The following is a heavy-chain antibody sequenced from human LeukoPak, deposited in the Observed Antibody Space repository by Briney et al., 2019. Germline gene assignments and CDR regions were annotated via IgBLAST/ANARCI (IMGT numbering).Heavy chain of an antibody. CDR1: GYSFTSYW. V-gene: IGHV5-51*01. Sequence: GESLKISCKGSGYSFTSYWIGWVRQMPGKGLEWMGIIYPGDSDTRYSPSFQGQVTISADKSISTAYLQWSSLKASDTAMYYCARSPRDITIFGVVIYGMDVWGQGTTVTVSS. CDR3: ARSPRDITIFGVVIYGMDV. CDR2: IYPGDSDT. D-gene: IGHD3-3*01. J-gene: IGHJ6*02.